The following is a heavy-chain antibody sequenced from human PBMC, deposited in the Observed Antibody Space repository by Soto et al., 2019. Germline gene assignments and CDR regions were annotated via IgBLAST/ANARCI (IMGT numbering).Heavy chain of an antibody. V-gene: IGHV1-69*13. Sequence: SVKVSCKASGGTFSNLAISWVRQAPGQGLEWMGGIIPFFGTANYAEKFQGRVTITADESTSTAYMDLSSLRSDDTAVYYCARGPPSLNTIVVAPFDFWGQGTPVTVSS. D-gene: IGHD3-22*01. J-gene: IGHJ4*02. CDR3: ARGPPSLNTIVVAPFDF. CDR2: IIPFFGTA. CDR1: GGTFSNLA.